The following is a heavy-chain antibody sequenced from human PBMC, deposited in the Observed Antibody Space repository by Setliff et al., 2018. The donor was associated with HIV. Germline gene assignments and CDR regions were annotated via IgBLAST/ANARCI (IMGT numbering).Heavy chain of an antibody. J-gene: IGHJ4*02. CDR3: ALGRVMATITWGGLLTPQYYFDY. D-gene: IGHD5-12*01. V-gene: IGHV1-46*01. Sequence: ASVKVSCKASGYTFTSYYMHWVRQAPGQGLEWMGIINPSGGSTSYAQKFQGRVTMTRDTSTSTVYMELSSLRSEDTAVYYCALGRVMATITWGGLLTPQYYFDYWGQGTLVTVSS. CDR2: INPSGGST. CDR1: GYTFTSYY.